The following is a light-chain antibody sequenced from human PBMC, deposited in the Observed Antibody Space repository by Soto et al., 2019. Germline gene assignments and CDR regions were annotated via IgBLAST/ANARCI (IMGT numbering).Light chain of an antibody. CDR3: HQYNNWLALT. J-gene: IGKJ4*01. CDR2: DAS. CDR1: ESISSY. V-gene: IGKV3-15*01. Sequence: EIVLTQSPATLSLSPGERATLSCRASESISSYLAWYQQKPGQAPRLFIYDASTRATGIPVRFRGSGSGTEFTLTISSLQSEDSAVYYCHQYNNWLALTFGGGTKVDIK.